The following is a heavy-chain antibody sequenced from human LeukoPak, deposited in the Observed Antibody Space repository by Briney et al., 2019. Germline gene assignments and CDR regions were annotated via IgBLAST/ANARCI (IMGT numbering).Heavy chain of an antibody. V-gene: IGHV3-23*01. CDR3: AKTYYYDSSGYSKAYYYYAMDV. Sequence: GGSLRLSCASSGFTFSSYDMNWVRQAPGKGLEWVSAISGSDGSTWYADSVRGRFTISRDNSKNTLYLQMNSLRAEDTAVYYCAKTYYYDSSGYSKAYYYYAMDVWGQGTTVTVSS. D-gene: IGHD3-22*01. J-gene: IGHJ6*02. CDR1: GFTFSSYD. CDR2: ISGSDGST.